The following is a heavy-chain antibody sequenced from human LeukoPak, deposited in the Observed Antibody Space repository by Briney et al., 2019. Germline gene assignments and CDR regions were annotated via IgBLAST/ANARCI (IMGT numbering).Heavy chain of an antibody. D-gene: IGHD3-22*01. J-gene: IGHJ5*02. CDR3: VHSITMSLYGLNWFDP. CDR2: IKCDGSEK. Sequence: QPGGSLRLSCAASGFTFSSSWMHWVCQAPEKGLEWVADIKCDGSEKYYVDSVKGRLTISRDNAKNSLYLQVNSLRAEDMTVYYCVHSITMSLYGLNWFDPWGQGTLVTVSS. CDR1: GFTFSSSW. V-gene: IGHV3-52*01.